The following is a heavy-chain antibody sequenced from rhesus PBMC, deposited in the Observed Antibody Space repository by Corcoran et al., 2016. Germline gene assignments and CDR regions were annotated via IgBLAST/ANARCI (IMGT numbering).Heavy chain of an antibody. D-gene: IGHD6-25*01. J-gene: IGHJ4*01. CDR3: TRRGSWRYYFDY. CDR1: GFTFSSYE. Sequence: DVQLVESGGGLVKPGGSLRLSCVASGFTFSSYEMHWVRQVPGQGLEWVSVISESGGTIYYADYVKGRFTISRDNAKNSLFLQMNSLRAEDTAVYYCTRRGSWRYYFDYWCQGVLVTVSS. CDR2: ISESGGTI. V-gene: IGHV3-100*02.